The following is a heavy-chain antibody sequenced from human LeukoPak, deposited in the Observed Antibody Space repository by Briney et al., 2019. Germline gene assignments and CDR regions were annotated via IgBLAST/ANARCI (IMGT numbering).Heavy chain of an antibody. J-gene: IGHJ4*02. V-gene: IGHV3-48*04. CDR2: ISSSSSTI. D-gene: IGHD5-18*01. CDR1: AFTCSSYS. CDR3: AREGTAMVSFDY. Sequence: PGGSLRRSSAASAFTCSSYSMNRVRQAPGKGRKWGSYISSSSSTIYYADSVKGRFTISRDNAKNSLYLQMNSLRAEDTAVYYCAREGTAMVSFDYWGQGTLVTVSS.